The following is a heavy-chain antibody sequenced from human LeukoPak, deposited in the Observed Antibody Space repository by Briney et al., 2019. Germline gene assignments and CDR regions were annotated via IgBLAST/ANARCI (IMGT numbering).Heavy chain of an antibody. CDR3: AKRMADFWSGFDF. CDR1: GFTFSSYA. V-gene: IGHV3-30*18. D-gene: IGHD3-3*01. Sequence: GGSLRLSCAASGFTFSSYAMHWARQAPGKGLEWVAVISDDGSNKYYADSVKGRFTISRDNSKNTLYLQMNSLRAEDTAMYYCAKRMADFWSGFDFWGQGTLVTVSS. CDR2: ISDDGSNK. J-gene: IGHJ4*02.